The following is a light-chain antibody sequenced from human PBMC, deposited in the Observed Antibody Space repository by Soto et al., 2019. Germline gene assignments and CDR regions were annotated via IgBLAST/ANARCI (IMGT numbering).Light chain of an antibody. Sequence: DIQMTQSPSTLSASVGDRVTITCRASQSISSWLAWYQQKPGKAPKLLIYDASSLESGVPSRFSGSGSGTEFTLTISSLQPADFATYYCQQYNSYSFTFGPGTKVDI. V-gene: IGKV1-5*01. CDR1: QSISSW. J-gene: IGKJ3*01. CDR3: QQYNSYSFT. CDR2: DAS.